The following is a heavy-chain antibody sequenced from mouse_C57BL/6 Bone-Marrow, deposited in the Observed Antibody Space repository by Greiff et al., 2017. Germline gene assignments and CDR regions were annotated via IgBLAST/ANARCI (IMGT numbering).Heavy chain of an antibody. CDR3: SRLRTAVVEGAWFAY. CDR2: IDPSDSYT. CDR1: GYTFTSYW. D-gene: IGHD1-1*01. Sequence: VQLQQPGAELVRPGTSVKLSCKASGYTFTSYWMHWVKQRPGQGLEWIGVIDPSDSYTNYNQKFKGKATLTVDTSSSTAYMQLSSLTSEDSAVYYCSRLRTAVVEGAWFAYWGQGTLVTVSA. V-gene: IGHV1-59*01. J-gene: IGHJ3*01.